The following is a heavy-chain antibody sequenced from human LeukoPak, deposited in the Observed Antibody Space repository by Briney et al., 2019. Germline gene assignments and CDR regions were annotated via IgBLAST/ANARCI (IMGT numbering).Heavy chain of an antibody. V-gene: IGHV3-43D*03. D-gene: IGHD3-16*01. CDR3: AKDARGTYRLGYFDY. CDR2: ISWDGSSS. J-gene: IGHJ4*02. CDR1: GITFEDYA. Sequence: QSGGSLRLSCAVSGITFEDYAFHWVRQVPGRGLEWVSLISWDGSSSYVADSVKGRFTTSRDNSKNSLYLQMNNLRPEDTGFYFCAKDARGTYRLGYFDYWGQGTLVTVSS.